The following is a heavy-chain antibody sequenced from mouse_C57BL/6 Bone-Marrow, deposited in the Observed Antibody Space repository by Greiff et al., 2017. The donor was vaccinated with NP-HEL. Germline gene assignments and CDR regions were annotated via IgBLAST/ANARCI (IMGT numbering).Heavy chain of an antibody. J-gene: IGHJ3*01. Sequence: EVQLQESGAELVRPGASVKLSCTASGFNIKDYYMHWVKQRPEQGLEWIGRIDPEDGDTEYAPKFQGKATMTADTSSNTAYLQLSSLTSKDTAVYYCTTLSPDITTVEGDWGQGTLVTVSA. CDR3: TTLSPDITTVEGD. CDR2: IDPEDGDT. V-gene: IGHV14-1*01. D-gene: IGHD1-1*01. CDR1: GFNIKDYY.